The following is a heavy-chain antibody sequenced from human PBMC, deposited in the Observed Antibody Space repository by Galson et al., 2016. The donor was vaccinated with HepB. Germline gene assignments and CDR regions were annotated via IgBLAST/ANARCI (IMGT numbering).Heavy chain of an antibody. V-gene: IGHV3-53*01. J-gene: IGHJ4*02. Sequence: SLRLSCAASGFTVSNNYMSWVRQAPGKGLEWISVLFGGGLTYYADSVKGRFTISRDTSKNTVYLQMDSLRAEDTATYFCARSNRYFDFWGQGILVTVAS. CDR3: ARSNRYFDF. CDR2: LFGGGLT. D-gene: IGHD2/OR15-2a*01. CDR1: GFTVSNNY.